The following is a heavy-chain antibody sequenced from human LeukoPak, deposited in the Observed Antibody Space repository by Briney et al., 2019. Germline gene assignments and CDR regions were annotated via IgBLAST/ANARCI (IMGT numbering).Heavy chain of an antibody. CDR3: ARESSVVGRNIDY. D-gene: IGHD1-26*01. V-gene: IGHV3-21*01. J-gene: IGHJ4*02. Sequence: GGSLRLSCAASGFTFSSYSMNWVRQAPGKGLEWVSSISSSSSYIYYADSVKGRFTISRDNVKNSLYLQMNSLRAEDTAVYYCARESSVVGRNIDYWGQGTLVTVSS. CDR2: ISSSSSYI. CDR1: GFTFSSYS.